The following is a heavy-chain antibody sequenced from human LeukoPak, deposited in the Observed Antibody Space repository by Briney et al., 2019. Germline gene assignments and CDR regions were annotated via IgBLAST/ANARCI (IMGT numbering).Heavy chain of an antibody. D-gene: IGHD1-1*01. CDR2: IYPGDSST. Sequence: VESLNLYGKASGYTFTTSWIGWVRQMPGKGLEWMGIIYPGDSSTRYGPSFQGQVTISADKSISTAYLQWSSLRASDTAIYFCVRRLIQQHFGLYGWGHGTTVTVSS. CDR3: VRRLIQQHFGLYG. J-gene: IGHJ6*02. CDR1: GYTFTTSW. V-gene: IGHV5-51*01.